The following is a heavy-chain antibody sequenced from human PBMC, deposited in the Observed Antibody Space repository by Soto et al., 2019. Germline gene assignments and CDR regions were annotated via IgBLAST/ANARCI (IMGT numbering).Heavy chain of an antibody. CDR3: ARRNFFLTGGTHHYRLDF. CDR1: GFTVSSNY. Sequence: GGSLRLSCAASGFTVSSNYMSWVRQAPGKGLEWVSVIYSGGSTYYADSVKGRFTISRDNSKNTLYLQMNSLRAEDTAVYYCARRNFFLTGGTHHYRLDFCGQGSSVTVSS. V-gene: IGHV3-66*04. D-gene: IGHD3-9*01. CDR2: IYSGGST. J-gene: IGHJ6*02.